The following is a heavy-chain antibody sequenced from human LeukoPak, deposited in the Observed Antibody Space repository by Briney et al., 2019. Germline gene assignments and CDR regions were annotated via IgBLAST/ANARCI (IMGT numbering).Heavy chain of an antibody. D-gene: IGHD3-10*01. CDR2: IYLNYDK. Sequence: SGPTLVKPTQTLTLTCTFSGFSLSTSGVGVGWIRQPPGKALEWLALIYLNYDKRYSPSLKSSLTISKDTSKTQRGLTITNMDPVDTATYYCAPAAGGGSSAWFDPWGQGTLVTVSS. V-gene: IGHV2-5*01. J-gene: IGHJ5*02. CDR3: APAAGGGSSAWFDP. CDR1: GFSLSTSGVG.